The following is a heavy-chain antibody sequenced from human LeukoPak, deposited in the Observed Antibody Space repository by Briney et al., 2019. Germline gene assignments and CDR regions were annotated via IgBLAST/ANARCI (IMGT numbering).Heavy chain of an antibody. CDR1: GGSISGYY. V-gene: IGHV4-4*07. J-gene: IGHJ4*02. D-gene: IGHD3-10*01. Sequence: SETLSLTCTVSGGSISGYYWSWIRQPAGKGLEWIGRIYSSGSTNYNPSLKSRVTISVDKSKNQFSLKLSSVTAADTAVYYCARDNSVGEPYMDYWGQGTLVTVSS. CDR2: IYSSGST. CDR3: ARDNSVGEPYMDY.